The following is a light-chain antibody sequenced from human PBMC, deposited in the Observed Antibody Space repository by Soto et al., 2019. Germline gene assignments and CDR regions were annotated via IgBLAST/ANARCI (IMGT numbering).Light chain of an antibody. J-gene: IGKJ5*01. CDR1: QSISSL. Sequence: ASQSISSLLAWYQQNKGKAPKVLIYDASSLHSGVSSRFSGSGSGTEFNLTITSLQPEDSSTYYCLQHDTYPLTFGGGTRLEIK. CDR3: LQHDTYPLT. V-gene: IGKV1-5*01. CDR2: DAS.